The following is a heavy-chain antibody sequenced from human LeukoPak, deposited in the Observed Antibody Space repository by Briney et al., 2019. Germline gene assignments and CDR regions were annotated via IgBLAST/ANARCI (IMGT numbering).Heavy chain of an antibody. CDR1: GFTFSSFW. V-gene: IGHV3-7*01. J-gene: IGHJ4*02. D-gene: IGHD2-15*01. CDR3: ARDGSSFDY. CDR2: INGDGSEI. Sequence: PGGSLRLSCAASGFTFSSFWMSWVRHAPGKGLECVANINGDGSEIYYVDSVKGRFSISRDNAKDSLYLQMSSLRAEDAAVYYCARDGSSFDYWGQGALVTVSS.